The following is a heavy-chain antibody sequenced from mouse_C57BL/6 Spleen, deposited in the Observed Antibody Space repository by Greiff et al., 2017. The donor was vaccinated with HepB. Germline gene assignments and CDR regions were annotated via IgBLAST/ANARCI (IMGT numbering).Heavy chain of an antibody. CDR1: GYTFTSYW. J-gene: IGHJ1*03. Sequence: QVQLQQPGAELVKPGASVKLSCKASGYTFTSYWMQWVKQRPGQGLEWIGEIDPSDSYTNYNQKFKGKATLTVDTSSSTAYMQLSSLTSEDSAFYYCANGITTVVGNFDVWGTGTTVTVSS. D-gene: IGHD1-1*01. CDR3: ANGITTVVGNFDV. V-gene: IGHV1-50*01. CDR2: IDPSDSYT.